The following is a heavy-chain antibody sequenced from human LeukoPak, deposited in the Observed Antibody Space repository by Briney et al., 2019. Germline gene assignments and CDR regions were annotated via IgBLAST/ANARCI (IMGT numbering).Heavy chain of an antibody. Sequence: PSETLSLTCAVYGGSFSGYYWSWIRQPPGKGLEWIGEINHSGSTNYNPSLKSRVTISVDTSKNQFSLKLSSVTAADTAVYYCARHSGYSYGYIGTPKFDYWGQGTLVTVSS. V-gene: IGHV4-34*01. CDR2: INHSGST. CDR3: ARHSGYSYGYIGTPKFDY. J-gene: IGHJ4*02. D-gene: IGHD5-18*01. CDR1: GGSFSGYY.